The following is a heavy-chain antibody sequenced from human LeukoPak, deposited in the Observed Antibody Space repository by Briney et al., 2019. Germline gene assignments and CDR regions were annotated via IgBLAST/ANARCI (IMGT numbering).Heavy chain of an antibody. CDR2: IYHSGST. Sequence: SETLSLTCTVSGGSISSSSSYWGWIRQPPGKGLEWIGNIYHSGSTYYNPSLKSRVTTSLDTSKNQFSLKLTSVTAADTAVYYCARDKGDRQYNWFDPWGQGTLVTVSS. CDR3: ARDKGDRQYNWFDP. V-gene: IGHV4-39*07. CDR1: GGSISSSSSY. D-gene: IGHD3-22*01. J-gene: IGHJ5*02.